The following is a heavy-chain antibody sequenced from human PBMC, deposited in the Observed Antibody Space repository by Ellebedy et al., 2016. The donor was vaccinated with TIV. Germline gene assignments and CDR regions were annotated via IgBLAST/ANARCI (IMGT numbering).Heavy chain of an antibody. Sequence: GESLKISCAASGFTFSSYAMTWIRQAPGKGLEWVSTITDVGGAAYYGDSVKGRFTISRDNPKNTLYLQMNSLRAEDTATYYCAKDEGFFVGASDYWGQGTLVTVSS. CDR1: GFTFSSYA. J-gene: IGHJ4*02. CDR2: ITDVGGAA. V-gene: IGHV3-23*01. CDR3: AKDEGFFVGASDY. D-gene: IGHD1-26*01.